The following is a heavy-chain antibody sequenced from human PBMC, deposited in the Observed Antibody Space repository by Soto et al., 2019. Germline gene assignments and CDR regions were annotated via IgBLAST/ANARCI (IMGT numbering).Heavy chain of an antibody. CDR1: GYSFSDYD. CDR3: ARDNRYNWNDEGWFDP. V-gene: IGHV1-8*01. Sequence: QVQLVQSGAEVKKPGASVKVSCKASGYSFSDYDINWVRQATGQGPEWMGWMNSNSGNTGYAQKFQGRVTMTRNTSIKTAYMELSSLGSEDTAVYYCARDNRYNWNDEGWFDPWGQGTLVTVSS. J-gene: IGHJ5*02. CDR2: MNSNSGNT. D-gene: IGHD1-20*01.